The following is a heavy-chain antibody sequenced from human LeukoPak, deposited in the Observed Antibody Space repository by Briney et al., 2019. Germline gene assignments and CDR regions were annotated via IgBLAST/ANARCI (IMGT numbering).Heavy chain of an antibody. V-gene: IGHV3-64*01. Sequence: QSGGSLRLSCAASGFTFSSYAMHWVRQAPGKGLEYVSAISNGGGSTYYANSVKGRFTISRDNSKNTLYLQMGSLRAEDMAVYYCARPYYDIWSAYVYWGQGTLVTVSS. J-gene: IGHJ4*02. CDR2: ISNGGGST. D-gene: IGHD3-3*01. CDR3: ARPYYDIWSAYVY. CDR1: GFTFSSYA.